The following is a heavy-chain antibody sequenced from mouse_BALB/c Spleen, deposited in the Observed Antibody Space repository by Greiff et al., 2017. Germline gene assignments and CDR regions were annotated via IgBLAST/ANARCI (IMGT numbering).Heavy chain of an antibody. D-gene: IGHD2-4*01. Sequence: VQLQQSGPELVKPGASVKISCKASGYAFSSSWMNWVKQRPGQGLEWIGRIYPGDGDTNYNGKFKGKATLTADKSSSTAYMQLSSLTSVDSAVYFCARYDYDAAYWGQGTLVTVSA. CDR2: IYPGDGDT. J-gene: IGHJ3*01. CDR1: GYAFSSSW. CDR3: ARYDYDAAY. V-gene: IGHV1-82*01.